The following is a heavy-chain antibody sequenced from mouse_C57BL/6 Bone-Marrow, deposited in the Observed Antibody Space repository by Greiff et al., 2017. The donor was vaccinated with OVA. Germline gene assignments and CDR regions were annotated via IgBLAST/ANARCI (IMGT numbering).Heavy chain of an antibody. Sequence: VQLQQPGTELVKPGASVKLSCKASGYTFTSYWMHWVKQRPGKGLEWIGNINPSNGGPNYNEKFKSKATLTVDKSSSTAYMQLSSLTSEDSAVYYCARPYGNYAMDYWGQGTSVTVSS. CDR3: ARPYGNYAMDY. J-gene: IGHJ4*01. V-gene: IGHV1-53*01. D-gene: IGHD2-1*01. CDR1: GYTFTSYW. CDR2: INPSNGGP.